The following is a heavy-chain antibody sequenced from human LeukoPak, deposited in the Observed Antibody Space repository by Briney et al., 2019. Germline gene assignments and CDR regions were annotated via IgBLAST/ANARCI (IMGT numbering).Heavy chain of an antibody. Sequence: GASVKVSCKASGYTFTSDGISWVRQAPGQGLEWMGWISAYNGNTNYAQKLQGRVTMTTDTSTSTAYLELRSLRSDDTAVYYCARDFLFRGDYGDCFGYWGQGTLVTVSS. CDR1: GYTFTSDG. D-gene: IGHD4-17*01. CDR2: ISAYNGNT. CDR3: ARDFLFRGDYGDCFGY. J-gene: IGHJ4*02. V-gene: IGHV1-18*01.